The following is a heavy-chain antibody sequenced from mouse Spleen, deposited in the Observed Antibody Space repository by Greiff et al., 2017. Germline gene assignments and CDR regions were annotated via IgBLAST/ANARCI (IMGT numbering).Heavy chain of an antibody. V-gene: IGHV1-7*01. J-gene: IGHJ2*01. CDR3: GSLLRLRGGIGL. D-gene: IGHD1-2*01. Sequence: QVQLQQSGAELAKPGASVKLSCKASGYTFTSYWMHWVKQRPGQGLEWIGYINPSSGYTKYNQKFKDKATLTADKSSSTAYMQLSSLTYEDSAVYYCGSLLRLRGGIGLWGQSTTLTGSS. CDR1: GYTFTSYW. CDR2: INPSSGYT.